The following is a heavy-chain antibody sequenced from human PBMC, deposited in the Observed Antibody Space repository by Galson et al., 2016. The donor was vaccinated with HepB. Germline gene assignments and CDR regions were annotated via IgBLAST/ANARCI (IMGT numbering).Heavy chain of an antibody. CDR3: GRDRKSVDWLLYNGHFDS. J-gene: IGHJ5*01. CDR1: GYTFSNYY. V-gene: IGHV1-46*01. Sequence: SVKVSCKASGYTFSNYYMHWVRQAPGKGLEWMGIINPSSGSTTYAQKFQGRVTMTMDTSASTVYMDLSSLRSEDTALYSCGRDRKSVDWLLYNGHFDSWGLGTLVTVSS. D-gene: IGHD3-9*01. CDR2: INPSSGST.